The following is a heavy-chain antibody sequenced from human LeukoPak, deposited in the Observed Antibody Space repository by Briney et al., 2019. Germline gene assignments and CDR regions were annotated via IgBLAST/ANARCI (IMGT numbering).Heavy chain of an antibody. V-gene: IGHV4-59*01. CDR2: IYYTWST. Sequence: SETLSLTCTVSGGSMSTYYWTWIRQPPAQGLGRIGFIYYTWSTNYNPSLKSRVTISVDTPKNQFSLKLSSVTAADTAVYYCAGMRITTPTVRTLDYWGQGTLVTVSS. CDR3: AGMRITTPTVRTLDY. J-gene: IGHJ4*02. CDR1: GGSMSTYY. D-gene: IGHD1-14*01.